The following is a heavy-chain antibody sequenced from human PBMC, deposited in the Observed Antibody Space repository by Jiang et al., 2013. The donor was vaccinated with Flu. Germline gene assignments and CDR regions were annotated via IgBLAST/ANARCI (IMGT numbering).Heavy chain of an antibody. J-gene: IGHJ4*02. Sequence: SGAEVKKPGASVKVSCKASGYTFTSYYMHWVRQAPGQGLEWMGIINPSGGSTSYAQKFQGRVTMTRDTSTSTVYMELSSLRSEDTAVYYCARDGVRYRFLEWHPPTYWGQGTPGHRLL. CDR2: INPSGGST. V-gene: IGHV1-46*01. CDR1: GYTFTSYY. D-gene: IGHD3-3*01. CDR3: ARDGVRYRFLEWHPPTY.